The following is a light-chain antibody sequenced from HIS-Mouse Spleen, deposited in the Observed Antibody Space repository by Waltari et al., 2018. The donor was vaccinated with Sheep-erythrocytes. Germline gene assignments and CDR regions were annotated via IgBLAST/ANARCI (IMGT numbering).Light chain of an antibody. J-gene: IGKJ2*01. Sequence: DIQLTQSPSFLSASVGDRVTITCRPRQGISSYLAWYQQKPGKAPKLLIYAASTLQSGVPSRFSGSGSGTEFTLTISSLQPEDFATYYCQQLNSYPHTFGQGTKLEIK. V-gene: IGKV1-9*01. CDR1: QGISSY. CDR3: QQLNSYPHT. CDR2: AAS.